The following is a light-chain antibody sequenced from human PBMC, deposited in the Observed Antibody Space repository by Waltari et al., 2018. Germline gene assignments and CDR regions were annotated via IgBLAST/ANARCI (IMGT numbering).Light chain of an antibody. CDR1: QDISGS. V-gene: IGKV1D-8*01. CDR2: ATS. Sequence: VIWMTQSPPLLSASTGDSVTITCRVSQDISGSLAWYQQKPGKAPDLLIFATSTLQRGVPSRFSGGGSGTDFTLTITYLQSEDFATYFCQQYYTFPYTFGQGTKLEI. J-gene: IGKJ2*01. CDR3: QQYYTFPYT.